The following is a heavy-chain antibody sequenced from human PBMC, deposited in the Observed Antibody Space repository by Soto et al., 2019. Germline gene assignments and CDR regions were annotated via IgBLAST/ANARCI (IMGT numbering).Heavy chain of an antibody. CDR2: IPNSGNTI. CDR3: ARVNSAWSLDY. CDR1: GFTFSHHY. J-gene: IGHJ4*02. D-gene: IGHD6-19*01. V-gene: IGHV3-11*01. Sequence: GGSLSPSWAASGFTFSHHYMSWIRQPPGKGLGWVSYIPNSGNTIYSPDFVKGRFTVSRDNAKNSQYLQMNGRRAEDTAEYYCARVNSAWSLDYWGQGALVTVSS.